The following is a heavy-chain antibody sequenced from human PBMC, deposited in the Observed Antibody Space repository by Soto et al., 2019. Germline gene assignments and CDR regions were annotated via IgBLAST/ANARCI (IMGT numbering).Heavy chain of an antibody. D-gene: IGHD1-26*01. V-gene: IGHV1-2*02. CDR1: GYSFSDHY. CDR2: INPTSGGT. CDR3: ARDIRIGWELPSDAFDI. J-gene: IGHJ3*02. Sequence: ASVKVSCKASGYSFSDHYVHWVRQAPGQGLEWMAWINPTSGGTNYAQKYQGRVTVTSDSSISTAYMELSRLTSNDTAVYYCARDIRIGWELPSDAFDIWGQGTMVTVSS.